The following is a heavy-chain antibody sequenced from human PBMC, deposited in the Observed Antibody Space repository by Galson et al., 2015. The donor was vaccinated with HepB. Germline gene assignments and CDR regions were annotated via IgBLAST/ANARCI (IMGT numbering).Heavy chain of an antibody. V-gene: IGHV3-30*04. Sequence: SLRLSCAASGFTFNTYAVHWVRQAPGKGLEWVAVISYDGSKTHYGESVEGRLSISRDNSQNTLYLQMNNVRPEDTAVYYCAREVGWVSGLYQYDLDVWGQGTTVIVSS. D-gene: IGHD2-15*01. CDR2: ISYDGSKT. J-gene: IGHJ6*02. CDR3: AREVGWVSGLYQYDLDV. CDR1: GFTFNTYA.